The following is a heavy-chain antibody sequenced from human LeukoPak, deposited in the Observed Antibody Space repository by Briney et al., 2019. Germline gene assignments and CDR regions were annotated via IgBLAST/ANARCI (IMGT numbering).Heavy chain of an antibody. CDR3: AKDRDTAMVPGWFDP. CDR1: GFTFSSYG. CDR2: ISYDGSNK. D-gene: IGHD5-18*01. Sequence: GSLRLSCAASGFTFSSYGMHWVRQAPGKGLEWVAVISYDGSNKYYADSVKGRFTISRDNSKNTLYLQMNSLRAEDTAVYYCAKDRDTAMVPGWFDPWGQGTLVTVSS. J-gene: IGHJ5*02. V-gene: IGHV3-30*18.